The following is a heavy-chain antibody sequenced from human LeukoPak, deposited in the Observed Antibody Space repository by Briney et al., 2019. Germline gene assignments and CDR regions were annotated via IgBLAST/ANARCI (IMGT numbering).Heavy chain of an antibody. V-gene: IGHV3-9*01. CDR2: ISWNSGSI. D-gene: IGHD6-19*01. CDR1: GFTFDDYA. J-gene: IGHJ4*02. CDR3: AKDRGIKWLAYFDY. Sequence: GGSLRLSCAASGFTFDDYAMHWVRQAPGKGLEWVSGISWNSGSIGYADSVKGRFTISRDNAKNSLYLQMNSLRAEDTVLYYCAKDRGIKWLAYFDYWGQGTLVTVSS.